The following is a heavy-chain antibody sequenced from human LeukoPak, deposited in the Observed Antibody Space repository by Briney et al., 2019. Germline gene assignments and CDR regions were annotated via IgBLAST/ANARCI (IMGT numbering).Heavy chain of an antibody. CDR2: VIPLFGTA. V-gene: IGHV1-69*13. D-gene: IGHD2-2*01. J-gene: IGHJ5*02. Sequence: SVKGSCKASGGTFSSYAISWVRQAPGQGLEWMGGVIPLFGTANYAQKCQGRVSISADESTSAASMEMSSLRSEDTAVYYCARQYCSSTSCPKDPWGQGTLVTVSS. CDR3: ARQYCSSTSCPKDP. CDR1: GGTFSSYA.